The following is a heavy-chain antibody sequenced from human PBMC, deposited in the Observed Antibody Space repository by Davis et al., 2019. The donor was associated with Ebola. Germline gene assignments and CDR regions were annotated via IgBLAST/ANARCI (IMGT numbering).Heavy chain of an antibody. J-gene: IGHJ4*02. Sequence: GESLKISCAASGFTFSTYSMNWVRQAPGKGLEWVSYIGSSSNTIYYADSVKGRFTISRDNAKNSLYLQVNSLRDEDTAVYYCARDRIRGIIAARPGTALAGGCDYWGQGTLVTVSS. CDR2: IGSSSNTI. CDR3: ARDRIRGIIAARPGTALAGGCDY. D-gene: IGHD6-6*01. V-gene: IGHV3-48*02. CDR1: GFTFSTYS.